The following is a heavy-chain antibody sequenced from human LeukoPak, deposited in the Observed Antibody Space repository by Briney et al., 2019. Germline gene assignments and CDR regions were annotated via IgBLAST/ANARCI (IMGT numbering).Heavy chain of an antibody. CDR1: GFTFSSYA. J-gene: IGHJ4*02. Sequence: GGSLRLSCAASGFTFSSYAMHWVHQAPGKGLEWVAVISYDGSNKYYADSVKGRFTISRDNSKNTLYLQMNSLRAEDTAVYYCARGVATTYFDYWGQGTLVTVSS. V-gene: IGHV3-30*04. CDR2: ISYDGSNK. CDR3: ARGVATTYFDY. D-gene: IGHD5-12*01.